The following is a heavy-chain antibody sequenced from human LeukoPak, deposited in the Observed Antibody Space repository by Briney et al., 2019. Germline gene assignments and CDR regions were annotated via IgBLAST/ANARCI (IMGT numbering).Heavy chain of an antibody. J-gene: IGHJ4*02. CDR2: IYYSGST. CDR3: ARFAAGWNEYYFDY. CDR1: GGSISSSSYY. D-gene: IGHD1-1*01. V-gene: IGHV4-39*01. Sequence: SETLSLTCTVSGGSISSSSYYWGWIRQPPGKGLEWIGSIYYSGSTYYNPSLKSRVTISVDTSKNQFSLKLSSATAADTAVYYCARFAAGWNEYYFDYWGQGTLVTVSS.